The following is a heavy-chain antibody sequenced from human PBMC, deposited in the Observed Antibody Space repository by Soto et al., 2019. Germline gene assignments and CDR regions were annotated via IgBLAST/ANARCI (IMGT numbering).Heavy chain of an antibody. J-gene: IGHJ4*02. CDR1: GGSINTFY. D-gene: IGHD4-17*01. V-gene: IGHV4-4*07. Sequence: SETLSLTCTVSGGSINTFYWSWVRQPAGKGLEWIGRIFSSGSTSFNPSLESRVAMSVDTSKNHFSLRLTSVTAADTAIYYCARGLYGGNFDYWGQGTPVTVSS. CDR2: IFSSGST. CDR3: ARGLYGGNFDY.